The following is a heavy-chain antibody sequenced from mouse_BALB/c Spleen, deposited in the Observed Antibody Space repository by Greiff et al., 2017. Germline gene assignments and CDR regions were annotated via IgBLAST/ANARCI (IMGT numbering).Heavy chain of an antibody. D-gene: IGHD1-2*01. CDR3: AFITTATGFAY. J-gene: IGHJ3*01. CDR2: IDPANGNT. V-gene: IGHV14-3*02. CDR1: GFNIKDTY. Sequence: VQLQQSGAELVKPGASVKLSCTASGFNIKDTYMHWVKQRPEQGLEWIGRIDPANGNTKYDPKFQGKATITADTSSNTAYLQLSSLTSEDTAVYYCAFITTATGFAYWGQGTLVTVSA.